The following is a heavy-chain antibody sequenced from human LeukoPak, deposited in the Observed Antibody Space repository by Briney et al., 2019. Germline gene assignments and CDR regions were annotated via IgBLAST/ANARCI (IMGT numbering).Heavy chain of an antibody. CDR3: ARAYCSRTSCYIDY. CDR2: IHYRGST. V-gene: IGHV4-59*01. J-gene: IGHJ4*02. CDR1: GGFISSYY. D-gene: IGHD2-2*02. Sequence: SETLSLTCTVSGGFISSYYWSWIRQPPGKGLEWIGYIHYRGSTNYNPSLRSRVTMSVDTSKNQFSLKLSSVTAADTAVYYCARAYCSRTSCYIDYWGQGALVTVSS.